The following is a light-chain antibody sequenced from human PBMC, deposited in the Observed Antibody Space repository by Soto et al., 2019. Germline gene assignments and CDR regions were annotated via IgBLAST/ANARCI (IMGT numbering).Light chain of an antibody. CDR2: LGS. CDR3: MQALQTRT. Sequence: DIVMTQSPLSLPVTPGEPASISCRSSQSLLHSNGYNYLDWYLQKPGQSPQLLIYLGSNRASGVPDRFSGTGSGTDFTLKISRVEAEDVGVYYCMQALQTRTFGGGTKVDLK. V-gene: IGKV2-28*01. J-gene: IGKJ4*01. CDR1: QSLLHSNGYNY.